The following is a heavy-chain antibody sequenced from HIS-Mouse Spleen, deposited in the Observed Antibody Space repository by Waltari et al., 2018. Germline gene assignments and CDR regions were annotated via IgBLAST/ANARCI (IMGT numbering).Heavy chain of an antibody. J-gene: IGHJ4*02. D-gene: IGHD1-26*01. CDR2: IYYSGRP. Sequence: QLQLQESGPGLVKPSETLSLTCTVSGGSISSSSYYWGWIRQPPGKGLEWIGRIYYSGRPSSNPALKSRVTISVDTSKNQFSLKLSSVTAADTAVYYCARDRELYFDYWGQGTLVTVSS. V-gene: IGHV4-39*07. CDR3: ARDRELYFDY. CDR1: GGSISSSSYY.